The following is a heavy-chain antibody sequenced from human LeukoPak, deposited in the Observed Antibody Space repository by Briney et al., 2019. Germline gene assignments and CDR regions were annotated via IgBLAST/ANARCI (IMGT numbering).Heavy chain of an antibody. J-gene: IGHJ4*02. Sequence: ASVKVSCKASGYTFTNYGISWVRPAPGQGLEWMGWISAYNGNTNYAQKVQGRVTMTKDSSTSTAYMELRSLRSDDTAVYYCARAGVSGSYYFTYWGQGTLVTVSS. CDR1: GYTFTNYG. CDR3: ARAGVSGSYYFTY. V-gene: IGHV1-18*01. D-gene: IGHD3-10*01. CDR2: ISAYNGNT.